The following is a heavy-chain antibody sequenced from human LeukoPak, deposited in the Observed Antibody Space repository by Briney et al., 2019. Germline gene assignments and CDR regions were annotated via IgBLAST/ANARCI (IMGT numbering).Heavy chain of an antibody. CDR2: ISGSGGST. CDR1: GFTFRSYA. V-gene: IGHV3-23*01. CDR3: ARVLGGSDTLTGYYNY. J-gene: IGHJ4*02. D-gene: IGHD3-9*01. Sequence: PGGSLRLSCAASGFTFRSYATSWVRQTPGKGLEWVSAISGSGGSTYYADSVKGRFTISRDNSKNTLFLQMNSLRAEDTAVYYCARVLGGSDTLTGYYNYWGQGTLVTVSS.